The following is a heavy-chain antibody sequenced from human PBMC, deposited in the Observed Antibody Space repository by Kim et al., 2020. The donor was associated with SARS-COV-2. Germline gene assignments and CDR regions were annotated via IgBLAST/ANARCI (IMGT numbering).Heavy chain of an antibody. J-gene: IGHJ4*02. V-gene: IGHV3-43D*03. D-gene: IGHD1-26*01. CDR2: ITWDGRNT. CDR1: GFTFDDYA. Sequence: GSLRLSCATSGFTFDDYAIHQVRQSPGKGLEMVSLITWDGRNTYYADSVRGRFTIYRNNNDNTVYLQMTSLRHEDTAWYFCAKNEDAYLSNLDYWRQGT. CDR3: AKNEDAYLSNLDY.